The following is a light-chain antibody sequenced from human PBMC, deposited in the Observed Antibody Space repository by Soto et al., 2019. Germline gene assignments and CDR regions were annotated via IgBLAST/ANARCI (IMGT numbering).Light chain of an antibody. CDR1: QSISTN. CDR3: QQYNNYIP. CDR2: GAS. Sequence: EIVMTQSPATLSVSPGERATLSCGASQSISTNLAWYQHKPGQAPRLLIYGASTRATGIPARVSGSGSGTEFTLSVNRLLSEYLAVYDGQQYNNYIPFGQGTRLEIK. V-gene: IGKV3-15*01. J-gene: IGKJ5*01.